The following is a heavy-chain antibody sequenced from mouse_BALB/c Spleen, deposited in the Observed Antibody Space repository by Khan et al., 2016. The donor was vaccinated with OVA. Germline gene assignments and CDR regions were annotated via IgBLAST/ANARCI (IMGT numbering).Heavy chain of an antibody. D-gene: IGHD1-1*01. V-gene: IGHV3-2*02. CDR3: ARWVTITTVVATDFDY. Sequence: EVQLQESGPGPVNPSQSLSLTCTVTGYSITSDYAWNWIRQFPGNKLEWMGYISYSGRTSYNPSLKSRISITRDTSKNQVFLQLNSVTTEDTATYFCARWVTITTVVATDFDYWGQGTTLTVSS. CDR2: ISYSGRT. CDR1: GYSITSDYA. J-gene: IGHJ2*01.